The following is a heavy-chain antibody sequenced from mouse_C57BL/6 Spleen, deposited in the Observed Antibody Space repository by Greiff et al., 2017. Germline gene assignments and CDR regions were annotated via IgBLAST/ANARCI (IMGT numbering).Heavy chain of an antibody. Sequence: EVQGVESGEGLAKPGGSLKLSCAASGFTFSSYAMSWVRQTPGKRLEWVAYISRGGDYTYYADTVKGRFTLPRDNARNTLYLQMSSLKSEDTAMYYCTREREYGNVEGYYAMDYWGQGTSVTVSS. V-gene: IGHV5-9-1*02. D-gene: IGHD2-1*01. J-gene: IGHJ4*01. CDR3: TREREYGNVEGYYAMDY. CDR2: ISRGGDYT. CDR1: GFTFSSYA.